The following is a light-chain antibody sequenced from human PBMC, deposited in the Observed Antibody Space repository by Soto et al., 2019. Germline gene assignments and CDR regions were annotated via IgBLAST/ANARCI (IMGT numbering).Light chain of an antibody. CDR2: DAS. CDR3: QQRSNWPLIT. Sequence: EIVLTQSPDTLSLSPGERATLSCRASQSVDSNYLAWYQQKPGQAPRLLIYDASNRATGIPARFSGSGSGTDFTLTISSLEPEDFAVYYCQQRSNWPLITFGGGTXV. J-gene: IGKJ4*01. V-gene: IGKV3-11*01. CDR1: QSVDSNY.